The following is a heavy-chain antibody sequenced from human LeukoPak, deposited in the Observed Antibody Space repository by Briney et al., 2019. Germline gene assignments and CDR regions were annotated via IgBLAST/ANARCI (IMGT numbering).Heavy chain of an antibody. Sequence: SQTLSLTCTVSGGSISSGSYYWSWIRQPAGKGLEWIGRIYTSGSTNYNPSLKSRVTISVDTSKNQFSLKLSSVTAAVTAVYYCARSGAGRWFGELLHYFDYWGQGTLVTVSS. CDR2: IYTSGST. CDR1: GGSISSGSYY. J-gene: IGHJ4*02. D-gene: IGHD3-10*01. V-gene: IGHV4-61*02. CDR3: ARSGAGRWFGELLHYFDY.